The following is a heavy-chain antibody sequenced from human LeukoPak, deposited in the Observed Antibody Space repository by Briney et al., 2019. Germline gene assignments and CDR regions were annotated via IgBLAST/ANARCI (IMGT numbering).Heavy chain of an antibody. D-gene: IGHD3-9*01. CDR2: ITGSGTNR. V-gene: IGHV3-23*01. CDR3: VIWGDYDVLTGYYVPDY. J-gene: IGHJ4*02. CDR1: GFTFSNYA. Sequence: GGSLRLSCVASGFTFSNYAMSWVRQAPGKGLEWXSAITGSGTNRYYADSLKGRFTTSRDNSKNTVFLQMNSLRHEDTAIYYCVIWGDYDVLTGYYVPDYWGQGTLVTVAS.